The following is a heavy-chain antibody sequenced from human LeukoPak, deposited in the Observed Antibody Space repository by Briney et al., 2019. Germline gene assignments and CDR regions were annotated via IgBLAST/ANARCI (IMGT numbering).Heavy chain of an antibody. J-gene: IGHJ4*02. CDR1: GFTFSSYA. CDR3: ARHRAMVRGVFESPKYYFDY. V-gene: IGHV3-23*01. CDR2: ISGSGGST. D-gene: IGHD3-10*01. Sequence: GGSLRLSCAASGFTFSSYAMSWVRQAPGKGLEWVSAISGSGGSTYYADSVKGRFTISRDNSKNTLYLQMNSLRAEDTAVYYCARHRAMVRGVFESPKYYFDYWGQGTLVTVSS.